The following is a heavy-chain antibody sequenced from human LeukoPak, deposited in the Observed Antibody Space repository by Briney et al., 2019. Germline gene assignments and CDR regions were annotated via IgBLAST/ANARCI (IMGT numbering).Heavy chain of an antibody. J-gene: IGHJ4*02. D-gene: IGHD2-21*01. Sequence: GGSLRLSCAASGFTFAAYAMSWVRQAPGKGLDWVATITDSGVLTFYADSVKGRFSISRDNSRDTVYLQMNSLRVEDTAVYYCAKDYCGGGRCDEIPIDYWGQGTLVTVSS. CDR3: AKDYCGGGRCDEIPIDY. CDR2: ITDSGVLT. V-gene: IGHV3-23*01. CDR1: GFTFAAYA.